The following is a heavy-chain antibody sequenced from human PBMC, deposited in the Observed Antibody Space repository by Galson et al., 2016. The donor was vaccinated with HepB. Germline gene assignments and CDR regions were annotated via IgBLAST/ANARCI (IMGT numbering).Heavy chain of an antibody. V-gene: IGHV4-4*02. Sequence: SETLSLTCAVSGGSISSDTWWTWVRQPPGKGLEWIGEIFRSGGTNYNPSLKSRVTISVDKSKNQFSLRLSSVTAADTALYFCTKRGVFYSGSGELARTVSPPFDSRGQGTLVTVSS. D-gene: IGHD3-10*01. J-gene: IGHJ4*02. CDR1: GGSISSDTW. CDR2: IFRSGGT. CDR3: TKRGVFYSGSGELARTVSPPFDS.